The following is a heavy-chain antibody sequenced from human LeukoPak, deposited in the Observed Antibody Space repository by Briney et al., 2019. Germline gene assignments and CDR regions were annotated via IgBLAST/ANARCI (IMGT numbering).Heavy chain of an antibody. Sequence: SETLSLTCTVSGGSISSYYWSWIRQPPGKGLEWIGYIYYSGSTNYNPSLKSRVTISVDTSKNQFSLKLSSVTAADTAVYYCARVFGGSGWTPSWFDPWGQGTLVTVSS. CDR2: IYYSGST. CDR1: GGSISSYY. V-gene: IGHV4-59*01. D-gene: IGHD6-19*01. CDR3: ARVFGGSGWTPSWFDP. J-gene: IGHJ5*02.